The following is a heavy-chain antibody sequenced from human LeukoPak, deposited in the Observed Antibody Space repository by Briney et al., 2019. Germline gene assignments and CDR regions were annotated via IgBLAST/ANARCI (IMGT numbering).Heavy chain of an antibody. J-gene: IGHJ4*02. Sequence: PSETLSLTCTVSGGSIGSSIYYWGWSRQPPGKGLEWFGSIYYSRRNHYHPSLKSRATISVDTANNQFSLELRSVTAAHTAVYYCARRLAGTEDYWGQGTLVTASS. V-gene: IGHV4-39*01. CDR2: IYYSRRN. D-gene: IGHD6-13*01. CDR3: ARRLAGTEDY. CDR1: GGSIGSSIYY.